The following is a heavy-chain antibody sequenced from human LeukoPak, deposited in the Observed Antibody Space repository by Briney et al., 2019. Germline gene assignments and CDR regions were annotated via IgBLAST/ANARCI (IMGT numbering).Heavy chain of an antibody. V-gene: IGHV4-59*01. D-gene: IGHD3-16*02. CDR3: ARGTMITFGGVIAPDYFDY. CDR2: IYYSGST. J-gene: IGHJ4*02. Sequence: SESLSLTCTVSAGSTSSYYWSWIRPPPGKGREWSGYIYYSGSTNYNTSLKSRVTISVDTSKNQFSLKVSSVTAADTAVYYCARGTMITFGGVIAPDYFDYWGQGTLVTVSS. CDR1: AGSTSSYY.